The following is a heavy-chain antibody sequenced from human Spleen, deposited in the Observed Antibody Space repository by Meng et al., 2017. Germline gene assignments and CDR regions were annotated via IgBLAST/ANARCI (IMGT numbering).Heavy chain of an antibody. V-gene: IGHV4-34*01. CDR2: INHSGST. Sequence: QVQLQQVGSGLLKPSETLSLTCVVSGGSFSDYYWSLIRQPPGKGLEWIGEINHSGSTNYNPSLESRATISVDTSQNNLSLKLSSVTAADSAVYYCARGPTTMAHDFDYWGQGTLVTVSS. J-gene: IGHJ4*02. D-gene: IGHD4-11*01. CDR1: GGSFSDYY. CDR3: ARGPTTMAHDFDY.